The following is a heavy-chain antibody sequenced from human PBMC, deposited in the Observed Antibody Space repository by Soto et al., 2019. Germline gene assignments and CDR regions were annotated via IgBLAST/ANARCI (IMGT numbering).Heavy chain of an antibody. CDR2: IYYSGRT. J-gene: IGHJ4*02. CDR3: ARQNHGSGRTHVDY. D-gene: IGHD3-10*01. Sequence: QVQLQESGPGLVKPSETLSLTCTVSGGSISSYYWSWIRQPPGKGLECIGYIYYSGRTNYNPSLKCRVSISVDTSNNQFSLKLSSMAAADTAVYYCARQNHGSGRTHVDYWGQGTLVTVSS. CDR1: GGSISSYY. V-gene: IGHV4-59*08.